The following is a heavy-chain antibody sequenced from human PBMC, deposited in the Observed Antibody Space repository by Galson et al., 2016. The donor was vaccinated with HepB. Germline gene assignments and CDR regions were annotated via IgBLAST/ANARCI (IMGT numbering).Heavy chain of an antibody. D-gene: IGHD2-21*02. Sequence: SLRLSCAASGFTFDNYGMNWVRQAPGKGLDWVSYISGSSSIIHYADSVRGRFTISRDNAKHSLYLQMNSLRDEDTAVYYCARDPCGSGCHDEYFQLWARAPWSPSP. CDR3: ARDPCGSGCHDEYFQL. V-gene: IGHV3-48*02. J-gene: IGHJ1*01. CDR2: ISGSSSII. CDR1: GFTFDNYG.